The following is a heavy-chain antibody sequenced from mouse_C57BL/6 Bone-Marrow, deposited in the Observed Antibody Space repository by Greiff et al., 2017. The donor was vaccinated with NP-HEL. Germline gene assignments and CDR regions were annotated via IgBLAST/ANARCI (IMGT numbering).Heavy chain of an antibody. CDR1: GYTFTSYW. CDR3: AKTIYYDYGAEGYYYAMDY. V-gene: IGHV1-74*01. Sequence: VQLQQPGAELVKPGASVKVSCKASGYTFTSYWMHWVKQRPGQGLEWIGRIHPSDSDTNYNQKFKGKATLTVDNSSSTAYMQLSSLTSEDSAVYYCAKTIYYDYGAEGYYYAMDYWGQGTSVTVSS. CDR2: IHPSDSDT. D-gene: IGHD2-4*01. J-gene: IGHJ4*01.